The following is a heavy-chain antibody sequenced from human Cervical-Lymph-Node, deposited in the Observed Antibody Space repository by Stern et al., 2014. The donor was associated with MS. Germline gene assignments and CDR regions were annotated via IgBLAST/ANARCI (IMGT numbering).Heavy chain of an antibody. V-gene: IGHV1-69*01. J-gene: IGHJ3*02. CDR2: IIPMFGTT. Sequence: LLESGDEVKKPGSSVKVSCKASGGTFSSYAISWVRQAPGRGLEWMGEIIPMFGTTKYAQKFQGRVTIIADGSTTTAYMELSSLRSEDTAVYYCARRDYYDSSGYYRDAFDIWGQGTMVTVSS. CDR1: GGTFSSYA. CDR3: ARRDYYDSSGYYRDAFDI. D-gene: IGHD3-22*01.